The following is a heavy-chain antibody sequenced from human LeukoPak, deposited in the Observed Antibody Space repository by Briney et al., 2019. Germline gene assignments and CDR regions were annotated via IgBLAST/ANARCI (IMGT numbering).Heavy chain of an antibody. CDR2: IRYDGSNK. CDR3: AKDLGSSWHADYFDY. V-gene: IGHV3-30*02. CDR1: GFTFSSYG. J-gene: IGHJ4*02. Sequence: GGSLRLSYAASGFTFSSYGMHWVRQAPGKGLEWVAFIRYDGSNKYYADSVKGRFTISRDNSKNTLYLQMNSLRAEDTAVYYCAKDLGSSWHADYFDYWGRGTLVTVSS. D-gene: IGHD6-13*01.